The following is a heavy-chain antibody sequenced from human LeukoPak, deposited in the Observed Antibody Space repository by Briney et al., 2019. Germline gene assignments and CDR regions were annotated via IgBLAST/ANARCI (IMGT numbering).Heavy chain of an antibody. Sequence: ASVKVSCKASGYTFTGYYMHWVRQAPGQGLEWMGWINPNSGGTNYAQKFQGRVTMTRDTSISTAYMELSRLRSDDTAVYYCARATVITMVRGVIPYFDYRGQGTLVTVSS. CDR1: GYTFTGYY. CDR3: ARATVITMVRGVIPYFDY. CDR2: INPNSGGT. D-gene: IGHD3-10*01. V-gene: IGHV1-2*02. J-gene: IGHJ4*02.